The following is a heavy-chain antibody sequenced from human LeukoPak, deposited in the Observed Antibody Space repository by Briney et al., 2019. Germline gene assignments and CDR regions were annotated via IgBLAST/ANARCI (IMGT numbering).Heavy chain of an antibody. V-gene: IGHV4-59*08. CDR2: IYYSGST. CDR3: ARHSHSSGWYRSGLGTFDY. J-gene: IGHJ4*02. CDR1: GGSISSYY. Sequence: SETPSLTCTVSGGSISSYYWSWIRQPPGKGLEWIGYIYYSGSTNYNPSLKSRVTISVDTSKNQFSLKLSSVTAADTAVYYCARHSHSSGWYRSGLGTFDYWGQGTLVTVSS. D-gene: IGHD6-19*01.